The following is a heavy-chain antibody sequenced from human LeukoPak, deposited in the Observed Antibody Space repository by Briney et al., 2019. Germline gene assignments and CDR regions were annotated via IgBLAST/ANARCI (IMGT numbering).Heavy chain of an antibody. Sequence: ASVKVSCKASGGTFSSYAISWVRQAPGQGLEWMGRIIPIPGIANYAQKFQGRVTITADKSTSTAYMELSSLRSEDTAVYYCARSPPGRSGDYVGKPYYFDYWGQGTLVTVSS. CDR2: IIPIPGIA. D-gene: IGHD4-17*01. V-gene: IGHV1-69*04. CDR3: ARSPPGRSGDYVGKPYYFDY. J-gene: IGHJ4*02. CDR1: GGTFSSYA.